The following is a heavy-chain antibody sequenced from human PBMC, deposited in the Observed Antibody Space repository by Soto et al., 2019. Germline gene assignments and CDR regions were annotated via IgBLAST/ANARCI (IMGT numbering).Heavy chain of an antibody. CDR1: GGTFSTYA. CDR3: ARAGDNYMTTGVTPFEY. D-gene: IGHD4-17*01. CDR2: IIPIFGTT. J-gene: IGHJ4*02. V-gene: IGHV1-69*01. Sequence: QVQLVQSGAEVQKPGSSVKVSCKASGGTFSTYAISWVRQAPGQGLAWVGGIIPIFGTTNYAQKFQGRVTITEDESTSTAYMELISLRSEDTAVDYCARAGDNYMTTGVTPFEYWGQGTLVTVSS.